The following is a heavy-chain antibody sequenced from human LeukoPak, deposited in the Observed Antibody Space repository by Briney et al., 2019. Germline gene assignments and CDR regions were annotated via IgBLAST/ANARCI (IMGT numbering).Heavy chain of an antibody. J-gene: IGHJ4*02. D-gene: IGHD1-26*01. CDR3: AKDEVGATLPGY. CDR1: GFTFSSYA. V-gene: IGHV3-30-3*01. CDR2: ISYDGSNK. Sequence: RAGGSLRLSCAASGFTFSSYAMHWVRQAPGKGLEWVAVISYDGSNKYYADSVKGRFTISRDNSKNTLYLQMNSLRAEDTAVYYCAKDEVGATLPGYWGQGTLVTVSS.